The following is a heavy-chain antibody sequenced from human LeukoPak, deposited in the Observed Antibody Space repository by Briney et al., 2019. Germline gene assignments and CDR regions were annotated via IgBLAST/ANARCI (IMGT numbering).Heavy chain of an antibody. CDR3: ARGLKMATRRFGY. CDR1: GYTFTSYG. CDR2: MNPNSGNT. V-gene: IGHV1-8*02. J-gene: IGHJ4*02. D-gene: IGHD5-24*01. Sequence: ASVKVSCKASGYTFTSYGISWVRQATGQGLEWMGWMNPNSGNTGYAQKVQGRVTMTRNTSISTAYMELSSLRSEDTAVYYCARGLKMATRRFGYWGQGTLVTVSS.